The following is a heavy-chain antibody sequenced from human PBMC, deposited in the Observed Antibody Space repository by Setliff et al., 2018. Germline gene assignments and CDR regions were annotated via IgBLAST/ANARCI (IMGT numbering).Heavy chain of an antibody. D-gene: IGHD3-10*01. CDR3: ARDHVYGSQYYYYYYGMDV. CDR2: IKQDGSEK. V-gene: IGHV3-7*01. J-gene: IGHJ6*04. CDR1: GFTFSRYW. Sequence: PWGSLRLSCAASGFTFSRYWMSWVRQAPGKGLEWVANIKQDGSEKNYVDSVKGRFTISRDNAKNTLYLQMNSLRAEDTAVYYCARDHVYGSQYYYYYYGMDVWGKGTTVTVSS.